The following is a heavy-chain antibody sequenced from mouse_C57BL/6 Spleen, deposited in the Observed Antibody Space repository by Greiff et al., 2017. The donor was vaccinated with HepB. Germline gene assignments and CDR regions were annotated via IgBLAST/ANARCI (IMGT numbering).Heavy chain of an antibody. CDR3: TRSRLPYAMDY. J-gene: IGHJ4*01. D-gene: IGHD2-4*01. Sequence: VKLMESGAELVRPGASVTLSCKASGYTFTDYEMHWVKQTPVHGLEWIGAIDPETGGTAYNQKFKGKAILTADKSSSTAYMELRSLTSEDSAVYYCTRSRLPYAMDYWGQGTSVTVSS. CDR1: GYTFTDYE. CDR2: IDPETGGT. V-gene: IGHV1-15*01.